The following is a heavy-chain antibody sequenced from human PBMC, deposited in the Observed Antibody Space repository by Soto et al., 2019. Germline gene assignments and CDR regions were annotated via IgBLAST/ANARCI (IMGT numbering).Heavy chain of an antibody. CDR2: IYPDDSDI. CDR1: GYRFTSYW. CDR3: ARQTATAGNYYGRDV. D-gene: IGHD6-13*01. V-gene: IGHV5-51*01. Sequence: GESLKISCKGSGYRFTSYWIDWVRQKPGKGLEWMGTIYPDDSDIRNSPSFQGQVTILADKTISTAYLQWRSLKASDTAMYYCARQTATAGNYYGRDVWGQGTRVMVFS. J-gene: IGHJ6*02.